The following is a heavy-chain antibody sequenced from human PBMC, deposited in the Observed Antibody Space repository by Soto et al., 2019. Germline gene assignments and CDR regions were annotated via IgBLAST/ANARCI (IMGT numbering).Heavy chain of an antibody. CDR1: GYTFTGYY. Sequence: ASVKVSCKASGYTFTGYYMHWVRQAPGQGLEWMGWIIPIFGTANYAQKFQGRVTITADKSTSTAYMELSSLRSEDTAVYYCARGYCSGGSCPLYYYGMDVWGQGTTVTVS. D-gene: IGHD2-15*01. CDR2: IIPIFGTA. J-gene: IGHJ6*02. V-gene: IGHV1-69*06. CDR3: ARGYCSGGSCPLYYYGMDV.